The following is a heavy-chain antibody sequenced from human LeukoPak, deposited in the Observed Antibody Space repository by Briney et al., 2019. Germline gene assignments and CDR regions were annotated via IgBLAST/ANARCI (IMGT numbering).Heavy chain of an antibody. Sequence: SVKVSCKASGGTFRSYTISWVRQAPGQGLEWMGRIIPILGIANYAQKFQGRVTITADKSTSTAYMELSSLRSEDTAVYYCARALVYYDSSGYYGYWGQGTLVTVSS. CDR3: ARALVYYDSSGYYGY. CDR2: IIPILGIA. V-gene: IGHV1-69*02. D-gene: IGHD3-22*01. CDR1: GGTFRSYT. J-gene: IGHJ4*02.